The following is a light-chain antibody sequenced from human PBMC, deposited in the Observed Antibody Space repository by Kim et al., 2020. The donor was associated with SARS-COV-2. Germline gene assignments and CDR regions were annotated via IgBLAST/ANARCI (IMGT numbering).Light chain of an antibody. V-gene: IGLV2-11*01. Sequence: QSALTQPRSVSGSLGQSVTISCTGTSNDVGVYNYVSRYQQHPGEAPRLLIYDDDKRPSGVPDRFSGSKSGNTASLTISGLHADDETDYYCCSYAGSYTWVFGGGTKVTVL. CDR3: CSYAGSYTWV. CDR2: DDD. CDR1: SNDVGVYNY. J-gene: IGLJ3*02.